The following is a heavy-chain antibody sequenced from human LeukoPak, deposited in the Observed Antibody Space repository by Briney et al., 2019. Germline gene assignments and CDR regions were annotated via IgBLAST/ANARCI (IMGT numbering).Heavy chain of an antibody. Sequence: KPSETLSLTCTVSGGSMSSYYWSWIRQPPGKGLEWIGYIYYIGSTNYNPSLKSRATISVDTSKNQFSLKLSSVTAADTAVYYCARDGSGSYYKWFDPWGQGTLVTVSS. J-gene: IGHJ5*02. D-gene: IGHD3-10*01. V-gene: IGHV4-59*01. CDR2: IYYIGST. CDR1: GGSMSSYY. CDR3: ARDGSGSYYKWFDP.